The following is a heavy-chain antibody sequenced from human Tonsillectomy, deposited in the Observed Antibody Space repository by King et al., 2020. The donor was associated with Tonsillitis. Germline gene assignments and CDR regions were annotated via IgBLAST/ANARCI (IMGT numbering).Heavy chain of an antibody. CDR2: ISGSGGST. CDR3: AKRTRGVSGRTDR. D-gene: IGHD3-10*01. CDR1: GFTFSSYA. Sequence: DVQLVESGGGLVQPGGSLRLSCAASGFTFSSYAMSWVRQAPGKGLEWVSAISGSGGSTYYADSVKGRITISRDNSKNTLYLQMNTLRAEDTAVYYCAKRTRGVSGRTDRWGPGTTVTVSS. V-gene: IGHV3-23*04. J-gene: IGHJ6*02.